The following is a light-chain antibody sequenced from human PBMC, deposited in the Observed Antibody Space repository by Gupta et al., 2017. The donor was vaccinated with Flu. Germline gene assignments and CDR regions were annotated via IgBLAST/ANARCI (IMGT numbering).Light chain of an antibody. CDR3: QSSDSSGTYPYWV. J-gene: IGLJ3*02. CDR1: ALPKQY. V-gene: IGLV3-25*02. CDR2: KDS. Sequence: SYQLTQPPSVSVSPGQTARITCAGDALPKQYADWYQQKPGPAPVLVIYKDSERPSGIPERFSGSSSGTTVTLTICGVQAEDEADYYCQSSDSSGTYPYWVFGGGTKLTVL.